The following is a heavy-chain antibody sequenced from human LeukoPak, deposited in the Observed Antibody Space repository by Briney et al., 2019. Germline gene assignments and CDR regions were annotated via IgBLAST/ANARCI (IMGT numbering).Heavy chain of an antibody. V-gene: IGHV3-23*01. CDR1: GFTFSSYA. CDR3: AKTGRHSGSYYIKTYSFDY. Sequence: GGSLRLSCAASGFTFSSYAMSWVRQAPGKGLEWVSAISGSGGSTYYADSVKGRFAISRDNSKNTLYLQMNSLRAEDTAVYYCAKTGRHSGSYYIKTYSFDYWGQGTLVTVSS. CDR2: ISGSGGST. J-gene: IGHJ4*02. D-gene: IGHD3-10*01.